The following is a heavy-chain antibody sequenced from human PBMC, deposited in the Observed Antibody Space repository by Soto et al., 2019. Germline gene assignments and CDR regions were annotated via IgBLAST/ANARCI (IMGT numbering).Heavy chain of an antibody. CDR1: GGTFSSYT. CDR3: ARLSRGRYSSSYASDY. V-gene: IGHV1-69*02. Sequence: QVQLVQSGAEVKKPGSSVKVSCKASGGTFSSYTISWVRQAPGQGLEWMGRIIPILGIANYAQKFQGRVTITADKSTSTAYMELSSLRSEDTAVYYCARLSRGRYSSSYASDYWGQGTLVTVSS. D-gene: IGHD6-13*01. J-gene: IGHJ4*02. CDR2: IIPILGIA.